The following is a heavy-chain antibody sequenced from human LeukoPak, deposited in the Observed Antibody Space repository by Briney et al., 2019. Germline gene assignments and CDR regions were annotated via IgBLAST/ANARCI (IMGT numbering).Heavy chain of an antibody. CDR3: ARRKWELLTGGAFDI. CDR2: IKQDGGEK. D-gene: IGHD1-26*01. V-gene: IGHV3-7*03. J-gene: IGHJ3*02. CDR1: GFSFSTYW. Sequence: GGSLRLSCAASGFSFSTYWMAWVRQAPGKGLEWVANIKQDGGEKYYVDSVKGRFTISRDNAKNSLYLQMDSLRAEDTAVYYCARRKWELLTGGAFDIWGQGTMVTVSS.